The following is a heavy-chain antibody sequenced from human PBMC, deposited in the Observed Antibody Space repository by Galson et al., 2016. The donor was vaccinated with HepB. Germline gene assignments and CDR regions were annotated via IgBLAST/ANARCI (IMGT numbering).Heavy chain of an antibody. Sequence: PALVKPTQTLTLTCTFSGFSLTTDGMCVSWIRQPPGKPLEWLALIDWDDDKYYSPSLQTRLTISKDTSKNQVVLTMTPLDPVDTAAYYCARSTLTTVTSYPFDIWGQGTVVTVSS. CDR2: IDWDDDK. V-gene: IGHV2-70*01. CDR3: ARSTLTTVTSYPFDI. CDR1: GFSLTTDGMC. J-gene: IGHJ3*02. D-gene: IGHD4-17*01.